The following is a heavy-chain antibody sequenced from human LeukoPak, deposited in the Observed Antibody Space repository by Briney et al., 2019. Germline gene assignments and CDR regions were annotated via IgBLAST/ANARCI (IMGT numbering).Heavy chain of an antibody. V-gene: IGHV3-23*01. CDR2: ISGSGSNT. D-gene: IGHD6-13*01. J-gene: IGHJ6*02. CDR3: AKHAGYDSYYALDV. Sequence: GGSLRLPCVASGFTFNSHAMSWVRQAPGKGLEWVSGISGSGSNTNNAESVRGRFTISRDNSKNTLYLQMNSLRTEDTAVFYCAKHAGYDSYYALDVWGQGTTVTVSS. CDR1: GFTFNSHA.